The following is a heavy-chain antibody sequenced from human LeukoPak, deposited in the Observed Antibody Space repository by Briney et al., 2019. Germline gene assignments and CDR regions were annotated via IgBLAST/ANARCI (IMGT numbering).Heavy chain of an antibody. Sequence: GESLKISCKGSGYSFTSYWIGWVRQMPGKGLEWMGIIYPGDSDTRYSPSFQGQVTISADKSISTAYLQWSSLKASDTAMYYCARLIGSGSYYSPSGYWGQGTLVTVSS. D-gene: IGHD3-10*01. CDR2: IYPGDSDT. CDR3: ARLIGSGSYYSPSGY. J-gene: IGHJ4*02. CDR1: GYSFTSYW. V-gene: IGHV5-51*01.